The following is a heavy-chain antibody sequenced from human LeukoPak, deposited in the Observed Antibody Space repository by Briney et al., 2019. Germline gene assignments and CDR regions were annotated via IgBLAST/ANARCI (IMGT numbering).Heavy chain of an antibody. Sequence: SETLSLTCAVYGGSFSGYYWSWIRQPPGKGLEWIGEINHSGSTNYNPSLKSRVTISVDTSKNQFSLKLSSVTAADTAVYYCARVENGAGYDTLTGYSDAFDIWGQGTMVTVSS. D-gene: IGHD3-9*01. J-gene: IGHJ3*02. V-gene: IGHV4-34*01. CDR2: INHSGST. CDR3: ARVENGAGYDTLTGYSDAFDI. CDR1: GGSFSGYY.